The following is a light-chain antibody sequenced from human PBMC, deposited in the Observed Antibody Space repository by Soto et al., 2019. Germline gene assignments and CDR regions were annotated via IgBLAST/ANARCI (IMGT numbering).Light chain of an antibody. J-gene: IGKJ1*01. Sequence: IVITHSPATLSVSPCERATLSCRASQSVTSNLAWYQRKPGQAPRLLIHGASTRATGIPARFSGSGSGTEFTLTISSLQSEDFAVYYCQQYNNWPRTFGQGTKVDIK. CDR2: GAS. V-gene: IGKV3-15*01. CDR3: QQYNNWPRT. CDR1: QSVTSN.